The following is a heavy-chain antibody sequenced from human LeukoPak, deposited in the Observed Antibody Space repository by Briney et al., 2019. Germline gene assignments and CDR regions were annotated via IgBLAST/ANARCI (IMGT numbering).Heavy chain of an antibody. CDR1: GGSISSYY. D-gene: IGHD3-22*01. J-gene: IGHJ3*02. Sequence: PSETLSLTCTVSGGSISSYYWSWIRQPPGGGLEWIGYIYYSGSTNYNPSLKSRVTISVDTSKNQFSLKLSSVTAADTAVYYCSRLDRDYYDCSGYGAFDIWGQGTMVTVSS. CDR3: SRLDRDYYDCSGYGAFDI. CDR2: IYYSGST. V-gene: IGHV4-59*01.